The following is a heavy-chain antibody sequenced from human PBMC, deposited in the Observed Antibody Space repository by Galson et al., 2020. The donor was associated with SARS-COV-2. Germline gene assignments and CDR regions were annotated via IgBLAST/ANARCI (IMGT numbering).Heavy chain of an antibody. CDR1: GGSFSNYY. V-gene: IGHV4-34*01. Sequence: SEPLSLTCAVYGGSFSNYYWSWIRQSPGKALEWIGEINHSGITKYSPPLKSRVTIALDTSTNQLSLKLTSMTAADTAFYYCARSRQDVPVVEVGITAYFDYMDVGSKGTTVTISS. CDR2: INHSGIT. D-gene: IGHD3-22*01. CDR3: ARSRQDVPVVEVGITAYFDYMDV. J-gene: IGHJ6*03.